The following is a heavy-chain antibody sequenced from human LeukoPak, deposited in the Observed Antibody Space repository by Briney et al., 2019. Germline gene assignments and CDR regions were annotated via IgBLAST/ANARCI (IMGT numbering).Heavy chain of an antibody. CDR3: AMNSGSYQTFDY. Sequence: GGSLRLSCAASGFTFTNYAMTWVRQAPGKGLEWVSSVSASGVMTYYADSVKGRFTISRDNAKNSLSLQMNSLRAEDTAVYYCAMNSGSYQTFDYWGQGTLVTVSS. D-gene: IGHD1-26*01. CDR1: GFTFTNYA. V-gene: IGHV3-23*01. CDR2: VSASGVMT. J-gene: IGHJ4*02.